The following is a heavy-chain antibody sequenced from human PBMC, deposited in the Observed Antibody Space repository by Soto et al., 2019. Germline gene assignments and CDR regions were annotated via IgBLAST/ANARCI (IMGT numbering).Heavy chain of an antibody. V-gene: IGHV3-66*04. J-gene: IGHJ3*02. D-gene: IGHD4-17*01. CDR2: IYSGGST. CDR1: GFTVSSHY. Sequence: EVQLVASGGGLVQPGGSLRLSCASSGFTVSSHYMRWVRQAPGKGLEWVSVIYSGGSTYYADSVKGRFTISRDNSKNTLYLQMNSLRAEDTAVYYCARRTVKNAFDIWGQGTMVTVSS. CDR3: ARRTVKNAFDI.